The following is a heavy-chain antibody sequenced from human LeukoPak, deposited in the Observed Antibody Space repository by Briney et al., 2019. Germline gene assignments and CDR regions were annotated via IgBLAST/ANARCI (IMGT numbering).Heavy chain of an antibody. CDR2: ISAYNGNT. CDR3: ARDQAYCGGDCYSITGNYYYYYYMDV. CDR1: GYTFTSYG. D-gene: IGHD2-21*01. Sequence: GASVKVSCKASGYTFTSYGISWVRQAPGQGLEWMGWISAYNGNTNYAQKLQGRVTMTTDTSTSTVYMELSSLRSEDTAVYYCARDQAYCGGDCYSITGNYYYYYYMDVWGKGTTVTVSS. V-gene: IGHV1-18*01. J-gene: IGHJ6*03.